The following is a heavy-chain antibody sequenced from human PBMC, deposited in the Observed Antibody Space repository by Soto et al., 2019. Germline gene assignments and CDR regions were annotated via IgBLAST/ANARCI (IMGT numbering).Heavy chain of an antibody. Sequence: GGSLRLSCAASGFTFSSYGMHWVRQAPGKGLEWVAVMSYDGSNKYYADSVKGRFTISRDNSKNTLYLQMNSLRAEDTAVYYCAKGRLRMATITGLDYWGQGTLVTVSS. V-gene: IGHV3-30*18. CDR1: GFTFSSYG. J-gene: IGHJ4*02. D-gene: IGHD5-12*01. CDR2: MSYDGSNK. CDR3: AKGRLRMATITGLDY.